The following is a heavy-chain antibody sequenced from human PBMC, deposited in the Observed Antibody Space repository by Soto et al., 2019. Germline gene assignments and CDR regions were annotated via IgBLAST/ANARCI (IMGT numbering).Heavy chain of an antibody. CDR2: INPATGAA. D-gene: IGHD3-3*01. V-gene: IGHV1-2*02. CDR1: GYPVTAYY. Sequence: QLHLVQSGAVVKKPGASVTVSCSASGYPVTAYYMHWVRQAPGRGLEWMGGINPATGAAKYTQTFQGRDTMTRDTSTSTVFMELGGLTSEDPAVFYCARGGGVGVAGSAAFDMWGQGTLVTVSS. CDR3: ARGGGVGVAGSAAFDM. J-gene: IGHJ3*02.